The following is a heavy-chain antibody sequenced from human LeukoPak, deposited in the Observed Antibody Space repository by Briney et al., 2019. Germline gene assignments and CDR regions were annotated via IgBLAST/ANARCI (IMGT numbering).Heavy chain of an antibody. J-gene: IGHJ5*02. CDR2: IYTSGST. CDR3: ARGVVAAAGGWFDP. D-gene: IGHD2-15*01. V-gene: IGHV4-4*07. Sequence: PSETLSLTCTVSGGSISSYYWSWIRQPAGKGLEWIGRIYTSGSTNYNPSLKSRVTISVDTSKNQFSLKLSSVTAADTAVYYCARGVVAAAGGWFDPWGQGTLVTVSS. CDR1: GGSISSYY.